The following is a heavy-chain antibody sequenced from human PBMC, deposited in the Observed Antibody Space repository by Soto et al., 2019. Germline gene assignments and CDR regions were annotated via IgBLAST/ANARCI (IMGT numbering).Heavy chain of an antibody. CDR2: IDPSDSYT. CDR1: GYSFTSYW. D-gene: IGHD6-19*01. V-gene: IGHV5-10-1*01. Sequence: PGESLKISCKGSGYSFTSYWISWVRQMPGKGLEWMGRIDPSDSYTNYSPSFQGHVTIPADKSISTAYLQWSSLKASDTAMYYCARRGIAVATDDYWGQGTLVTVSS. CDR3: ARRGIAVATDDY. J-gene: IGHJ4*02.